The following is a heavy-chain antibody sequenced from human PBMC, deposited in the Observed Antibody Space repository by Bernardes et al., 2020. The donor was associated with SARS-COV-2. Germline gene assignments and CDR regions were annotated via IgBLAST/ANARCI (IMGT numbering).Heavy chain of an antibody. J-gene: IGHJ5*02. CDR3: APSGNLETGT. D-gene: IGHD7-27*01. CDR2: INPVSGDT. CDR1: GYNFNGYY. Sequence: ASVKVSCKTSGYNFNGYYIHWVRQAPGQGLMCMGWINPVSGDTKLSQEFQGRFTVTRDTSIRTVYMELSSLTSDDTAVYYCAPSGNLETGTWGQGTLVTVSS. V-gene: IGHV1-2*02.